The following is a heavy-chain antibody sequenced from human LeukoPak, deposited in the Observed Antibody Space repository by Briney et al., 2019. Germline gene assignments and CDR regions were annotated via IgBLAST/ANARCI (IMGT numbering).Heavy chain of an antibody. Sequence: PGGSLRLSCAASGFTVSSDYMSWVRQAPGKGLEWVSVIYSGGSTYYADSVKGRFTISRDKSKNTVYLQMNSLRFEDTAVYYCARAYCSSTSCYTEGWFDPWGQGTLVTVSS. CDR2: IYSGGST. CDR3: ARAYCSSTSCYTEGWFDP. J-gene: IGHJ5*02. CDR1: GFTVSSDY. V-gene: IGHV3-53*05. D-gene: IGHD2-2*02.